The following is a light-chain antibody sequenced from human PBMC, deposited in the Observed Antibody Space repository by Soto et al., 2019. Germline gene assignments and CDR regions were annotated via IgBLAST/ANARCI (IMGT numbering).Light chain of an antibody. CDR3: QQSHSGLT. CDR1: QTIATY. J-gene: IGKJ2*01. CDR2: AAS. Sequence: DIQMTQSPSSLSASVGDRVTITCRASQTIATYLNWYQQKPGKAPKLLIYAASNLDGGVPSRFSGSGSGTDFTLTISSLQPEDFATYYCQQSHSGLTFGQGPSYRSN. V-gene: IGKV1-39*01.